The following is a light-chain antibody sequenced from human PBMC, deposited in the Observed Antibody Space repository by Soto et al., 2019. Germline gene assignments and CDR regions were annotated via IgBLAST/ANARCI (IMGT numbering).Light chain of an antibody. CDR3: QQTSSTPT. CDR2: DAS. Sequence: ELVLTQSPATLSVSPGERATLSCRASQGVGSTLAWYQQEPGQAPRLLIYDASTRATGVPARFSGDGSGTEFTLTISSLQSDDFATYYCQQTSSTPTFGGGTKVEIK. CDR1: QGVGST. J-gene: IGKJ4*01. V-gene: IGKV3-15*01.